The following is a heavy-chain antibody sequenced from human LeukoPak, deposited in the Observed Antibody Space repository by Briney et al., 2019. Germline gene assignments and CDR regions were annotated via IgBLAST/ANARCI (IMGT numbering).Heavy chain of an antibody. CDR1: GGTFSNSA. Sequence: GASVKVSCKASGGTFSNSAISWVRQAPGQGLEWMGGIIPIFGTANYAQKFQGRVTITADESTSTAYMELRSLRSDDTAVYYCARGSPPRRNYDSRGYYSYYFDYWGQGTLVTVSS. J-gene: IGHJ4*02. CDR3: ARGSPPRRNYDSRGYYSYYFDY. V-gene: IGHV1-69*13. D-gene: IGHD3-22*01. CDR2: IIPIFGTA.